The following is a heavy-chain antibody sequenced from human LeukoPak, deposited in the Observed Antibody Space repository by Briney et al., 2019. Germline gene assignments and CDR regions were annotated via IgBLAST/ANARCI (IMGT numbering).Heavy chain of an antibody. Sequence: GGSLRLSCAVSGFIFSHYTMTWVRQAPGKGLEWVSSINGSGDATKYADSVMGRFTISRDNSKNTVSLQMNSLRAEDTAVYYCAKSADSSGYYGFDYWGQGTLVTVSS. V-gene: IGHV3-23*01. J-gene: IGHJ4*02. CDR3: AKSADSSGYYGFDY. CDR1: GFIFSHYT. CDR2: INGSGDAT. D-gene: IGHD3-22*01.